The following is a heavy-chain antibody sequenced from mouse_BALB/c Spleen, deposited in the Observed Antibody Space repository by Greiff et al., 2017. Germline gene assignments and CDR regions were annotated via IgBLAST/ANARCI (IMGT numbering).Heavy chain of an antibody. CDR3: NAGMITVYAMDD. CDR2: IDPENGDT. J-gene: IGHJ4*01. CDR1: GFNFKDYY. D-gene: IGHD2-4*01. V-gene: IGHV14-4*02. Sequence: VQLQQSGAELVRSGASVKLSCTASGFNFKDYYMHWVKQRPEQGLEWIGWIDPENGDTEYAPKFQGKATMTADTSSNTAYLQLSSLTSEDTAVYNCNAGMITVYAMDDWGQGTSVTVSS.